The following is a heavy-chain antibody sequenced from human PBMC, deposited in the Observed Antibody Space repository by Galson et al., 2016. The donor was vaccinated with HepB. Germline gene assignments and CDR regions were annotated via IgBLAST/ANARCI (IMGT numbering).Heavy chain of an antibody. CDR2: ITIGGVT. D-gene: IGHD3-3*01. CDR1: GFTFRDYY. Sequence: SLRLSCAASGFTFRDYYMNWIRQAPGKGLEWISYITIGGVTKYADSVKGRFTISRDITKNTLYLQMNSLRAEDTAIYYCAKGQALWSGSKTFDLWGQGIQVTVSS. J-gene: IGHJ4*02. V-gene: IGHV3-11*01. CDR3: AKGQALWSGSKTFDL.